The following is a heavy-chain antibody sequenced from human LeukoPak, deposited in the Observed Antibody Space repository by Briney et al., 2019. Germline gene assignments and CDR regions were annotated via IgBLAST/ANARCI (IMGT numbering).Heavy chain of an antibody. CDR2: IRGSGGST. CDR1: GFTFSSYA. D-gene: IGHD5-12*01. J-gene: IGHJ3*02. V-gene: IGHV3-23*01. CDR3: AKASRGYSDDAFDI. Sequence: GGSLRLSCAASGFTFSSYAMNWVRQAPGKGLEWVSTIRGSGGSTYYADSVKGRFTISRDNSRNTLYLQMNSLRAEDAAIYYCAKASRGYSDDAFDIWGQGTMVTVSS.